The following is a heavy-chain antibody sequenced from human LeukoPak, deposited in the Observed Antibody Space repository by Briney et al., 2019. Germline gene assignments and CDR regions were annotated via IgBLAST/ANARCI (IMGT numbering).Heavy chain of an antibody. J-gene: IGHJ6*03. CDR2: ISRDGDNA. V-gene: IGHV3-64*01. D-gene: IGHD4-17*01. CDR3: XXXXXXXXXYGPYKDYYYMDV. Sequence: GGSLRLSCAASGFTFRSYVLHWVRQAPGKGPEYLSRISRDGDNAYYASSVKGRFTISRDNPKNKLYLQMDSLRLGDMAVYYXXXXXXXXXXYGPYKDYYYMDVWGRGTAVTVSS. CDR1: GFTFRSYV.